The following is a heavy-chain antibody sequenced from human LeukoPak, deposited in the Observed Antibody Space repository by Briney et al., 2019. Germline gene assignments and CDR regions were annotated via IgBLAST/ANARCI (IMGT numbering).Heavy chain of an antibody. CDR3: ARERGGSGSYDAFDI. J-gene: IGHJ3*02. Sequence: SETLSLTRTVSGGSISSYYWSWIRQPPGKGLEWIGYIYYSGSTNYNPSLKSRVTISVDTSKNQFSLKLSSVTAADTAVYYCARERGGSGSYDAFDIWGQGTMVTVSS. CDR1: GGSISSYY. CDR2: IYYSGST. D-gene: IGHD3-10*01. V-gene: IGHV4-59*01.